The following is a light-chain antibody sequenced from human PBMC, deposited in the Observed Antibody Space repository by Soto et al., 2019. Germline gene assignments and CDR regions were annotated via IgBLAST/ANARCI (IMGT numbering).Light chain of an antibody. CDR3: SSYTSSSTFYV. J-gene: IGLJ1*01. CDR1: SSDVGGYNY. V-gene: IGLV2-14*01. Sequence: QSVLTQPASVSGSPGQSITISCTGTSSDVGGYNYVSWYQQHPCKAPKLMIYDVSNPPSGVSNRFSGSNSGNTASLTISGLQAEDEADYYCSSYTSSSTFYVFGTGTKLTVL. CDR2: DVS.